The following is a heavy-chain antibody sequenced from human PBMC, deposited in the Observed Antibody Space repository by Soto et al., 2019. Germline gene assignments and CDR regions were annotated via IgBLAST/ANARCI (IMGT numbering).Heavy chain of an antibody. D-gene: IGHD3-22*01. CDR1: GYTFTSYG. CDR3: ARVKDYYDSSGYYLGYYYGMDV. CDR2: ISAYNGNT. V-gene: IGHV1-18*01. J-gene: IGHJ6*02. Sequence: GASVKVSCKASGYTFTSYGISWVRQAPGQGLEWMGWISAYNGNTNYAQKLQGRVTMTTDTSTSTAYMELRSLRSDDTAVYYCARVKDYYDSSGYYLGYYYGMDVWGQGTTVTVSS.